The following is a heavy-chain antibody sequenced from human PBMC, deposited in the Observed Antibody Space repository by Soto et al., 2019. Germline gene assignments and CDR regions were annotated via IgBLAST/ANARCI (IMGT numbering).Heavy chain of an antibody. Sequence: QVQLQQWGAGLLKPSETLSLTCAVYGGSFSGYYWSWIRQPPGKGLEWIGEINHSGSTNYNPSLKRGVNISVDTSKNQISLKLSSVTAADTAVYYGARGGKTVTTLYYDYGMDVWGQGTTVTVSS. D-gene: IGHD4-17*01. V-gene: IGHV4-34*01. CDR1: GGSFSGYY. J-gene: IGHJ6*02. CDR2: INHSGST. CDR3: ARGGKTVTTLYYDYGMDV.